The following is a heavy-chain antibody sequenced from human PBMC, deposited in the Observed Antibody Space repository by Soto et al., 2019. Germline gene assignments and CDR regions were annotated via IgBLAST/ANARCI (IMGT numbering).Heavy chain of an antibody. CDR1: GGSFSGYY. Sequence: SETLSLTCAVYGGSFSGYYWSWIRQPPGKGLEWIGEINHSGSTNYNPSLKSRVTISVDTSKNQFSLKLSSVTAADTAVYYCARGPTFWSGYYMFGARTQRSGFDYWGQGTLVTVS. CDR2: INHSGST. CDR3: ARGPTFWSGYYMFGARTQRSGFDY. J-gene: IGHJ4*02. D-gene: IGHD3-3*01. V-gene: IGHV4-34*01.